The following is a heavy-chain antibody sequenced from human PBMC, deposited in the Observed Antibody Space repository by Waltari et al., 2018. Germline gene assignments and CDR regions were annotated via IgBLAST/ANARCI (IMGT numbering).Heavy chain of an antibody. V-gene: IGHV1-69*12. CDR2: IIPIYGTP. CDR1: GGAFGTYA. CDR3: ARRNLGYAFDI. J-gene: IGHJ3*02. Sequence: QVQLVQSGAEVKKPGSSVKVSCKASGGAFGTYAITWVRQAPGHGLEWVGGIIPIYGTPNFAQKCQGRVTFTADESTTTAYMELTSLKSEDTAIYYCARRNLGYAFDIWGQGTLVTVSS. D-gene: IGHD1-26*01.